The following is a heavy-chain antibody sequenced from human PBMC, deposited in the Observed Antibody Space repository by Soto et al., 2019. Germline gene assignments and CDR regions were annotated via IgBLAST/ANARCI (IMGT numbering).Heavy chain of an antibody. Sequence: KPSETLSLTCTVSGDSITDGDYYWSWIRQPPGKDLEWIAYIYYNGIIHYNPSLKSRVTISLDPSKNQFSLTMTSVTDADKAVYYCERGIQEGFDTWGQGTLVTVSS. J-gene: IGHJ5*02. CDR1: GDSITDGDYY. V-gene: IGHV4-30-4*01. CDR2: IYYNGII. CDR3: ERGIQEGFDT. D-gene: IGHD1-20*01.